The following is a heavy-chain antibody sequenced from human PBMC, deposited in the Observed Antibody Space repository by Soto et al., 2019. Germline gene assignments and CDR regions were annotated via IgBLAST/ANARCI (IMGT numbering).Heavy chain of an antibody. J-gene: IGHJ5*01. CDR1: GDSVSSNSAT. CDR2: TFYRSKWYS. CDR3: ARGYCSVSSCFSDWFDS. V-gene: IGHV6-1*01. D-gene: IGHD2-15*01. Sequence: QVQLQQSGPGLVKPSQTLSLTCAISGDSVSSNSATWSWIRQSPSRGLEWLGRTFYRSKWYSEYAVSVKSRISINPDTSKNQFSLHLNSVTPEDTAVYYCARGYCSVSSCFSDWFDSWGQGTLVTVSS.